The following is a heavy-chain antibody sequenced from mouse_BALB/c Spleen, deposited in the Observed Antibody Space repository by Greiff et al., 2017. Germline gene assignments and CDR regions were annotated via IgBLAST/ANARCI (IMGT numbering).Heavy chain of an antibody. CDR3: ARVYYRYEGYFDY. CDR2: ISNLAYSI. V-gene: IGHV5-15*02. Sequence: EVQLVESGGGLVQPGGSRKLSCAASGFTFSDYGMAWVRQAPGKGPEWVAFISNLAYSIYYADTVTGRFTISRENAKNTLYMEMSSLRSEDTAMYYCARVYYRYEGYFDYWGQGTTLTVSS. CDR1: GFTFSDYG. J-gene: IGHJ2*01. D-gene: IGHD2-14*01.